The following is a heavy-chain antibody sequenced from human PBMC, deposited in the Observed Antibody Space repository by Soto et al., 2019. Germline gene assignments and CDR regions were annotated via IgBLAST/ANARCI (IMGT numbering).Heavy chain of an antibody. V-gene: IGHV4-39*01. J-gene: IGHJ3*02. Sequence: QLQLQESGPGLVKPSETLSLTCTVSGGSISSSSYYWGWIRQPPGKGLEWIGSIYYSGSTYYNPSLKRRVPISVDTSKNQFSLKLSSVTAADTAVYYCARTTGRGAFDIWGQGTMVTVSS. CDR3: ARTTGRGAFDI. D-gene: IGHD1-1*01. CDR1: GGSISSSSYY. CDR2: IYYSGST.